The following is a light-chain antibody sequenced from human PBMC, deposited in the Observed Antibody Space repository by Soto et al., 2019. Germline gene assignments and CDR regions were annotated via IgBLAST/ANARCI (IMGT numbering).Light chain of an antibody. Sequence: IQLTQSPSSLSASVGDRVTITCRASQGISSYLAWYQQKPGKAPKLLIYAASTLQSGVPPRFSGSGSGTEFTPTISSLQPEDFATYYCQQPNSYPLTFGGGTGGYQ. CDR2: AAS. V-gene: IGKV1-9*01. CDR1: QGISSY. CDR3: QQPNSYPLT. J-gene: IGKJ4*01.